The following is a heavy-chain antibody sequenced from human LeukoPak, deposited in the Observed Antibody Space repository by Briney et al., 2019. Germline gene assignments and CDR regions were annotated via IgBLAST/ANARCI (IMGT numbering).Heavy chain of an antibody. CDR1: GGSISSSSYY. J-gene: IGHJ5*02. D-gene: IGHD2-2*01. CDR3: ARSIVVVPAAISWFDP. CDR2: IYYSGST. Sequence: SETLSLTCSVSGGSISSSSYYWGWIRQPPGKGLEWIGSIYYSGSTYYNPSLKSRVTISVDTSKNQFSLKLSSVTAADTAVYYCARSIVVVPAAISWFDPWGQGTLVTVSS. V-gene: IGHV4-39*01.